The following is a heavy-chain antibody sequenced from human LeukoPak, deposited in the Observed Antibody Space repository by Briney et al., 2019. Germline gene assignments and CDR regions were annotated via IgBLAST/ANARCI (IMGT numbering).Heavy chain of an antibody. D-gene: IGHD3-10*01. CDR3: ARVYGSGSYYNVAYDAFDI. Sequence: ASETLSLTCTVSGGSISSSSYYWGWIRQPPGKGLEWIGSIYYSGSTYYNPSLKSRVTISVDTSKNQFSLKLSSVTAADTAVYYCARVYGSGSYYNVAYDAFDIWGQGTMVTVSS. CDR1: GGSISSSSYY. CDR2: IYYSGST. V-gene: IGHV4-39*07. J-gene: IGHJ3*02.